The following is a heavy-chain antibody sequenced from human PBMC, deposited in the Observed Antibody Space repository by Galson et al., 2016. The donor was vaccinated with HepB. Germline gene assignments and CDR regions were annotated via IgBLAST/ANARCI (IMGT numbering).Heavy chain of an antibody. V-gene: IGHV3-74*01. CDR2: ISLDGSVT. Sequence: SLRLSCAASGFTGSTFSSYWMHWVRQAPGQGLVWVSRISLDGSVTTYGDSVKGRFSTSRDNAKNTLFLQMNSLRAEDTAVYYCGASRDGYIDYWGQGALVTISS. J-gene: IGHJ4*01. CDR3: GASRDGYIDY. D-gene: IGHD5-24*01. CDR1: GFTGSTFSSYW.